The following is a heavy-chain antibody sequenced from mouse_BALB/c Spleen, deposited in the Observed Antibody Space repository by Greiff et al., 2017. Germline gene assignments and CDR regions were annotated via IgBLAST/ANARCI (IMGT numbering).Heavy chain of an antibody. Sequence: EVKLVESGGGLVKPGGSLKLSCAASGFAFSSYDMSWVRQTPEKRLEWVAYISSGGGSTYYPDTVKGRFTISRDNAKNTLYLQMSSLKSEDTAMYYCASDSSGYLYAMDDWGQGTSVTVSS. CDR1: GFAFSSYD. J-gene: IGHJ4*01. CDR3: ASDSSGYLYAMDD. D-gene: IGHD3-2*01. V-gene: IGHV5-12-1*01. CDR2: ISSGGGST.